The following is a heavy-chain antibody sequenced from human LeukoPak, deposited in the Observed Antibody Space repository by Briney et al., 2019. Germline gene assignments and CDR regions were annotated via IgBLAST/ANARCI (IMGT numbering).Heavy chain of an antibody. J-gene: IGHJ4*02. V-gene: IGHV3-23*01. D-gene: IGHD6-13*01. CDR1: GFTFSSYA. CDR2: ISGSGGST. Sequence: GGSLRLSCAASGFTFSSYALSWVRQAPGKGLERVSAISGSGGSTYYADSVKGRFTISRDNSKNTLYLQMNSLKPEDTAVYYCARVAEAAAFDSWGQGTLVTVSS. CDR3: ARVAEAAAFDS.